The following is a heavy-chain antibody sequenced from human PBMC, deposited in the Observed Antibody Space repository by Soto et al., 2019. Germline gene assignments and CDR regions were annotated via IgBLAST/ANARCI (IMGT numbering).Heavy chain of an antibody. CDR3: TRQRTAGVKNQYYFDY. V-gene: IGHV4-59*08. CDR1: GGSISSYY. Sequence: PSETLSLTCTVSGGSISSYYWSWIRQPPGKGLEWIGYIYYSGSTNYNPSLKSRVTISVDTSKNQFSLKLSSVTAADTAVYYCTRQRTAGVKNQYYFDYWGQGTLVTVSS. J-gene: IGHJ4*02. D-gene: IGHD6-25*01. CDR2: IYYSGST.